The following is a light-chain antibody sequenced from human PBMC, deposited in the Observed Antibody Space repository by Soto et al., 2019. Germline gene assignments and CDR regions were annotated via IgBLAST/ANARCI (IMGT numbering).Light chain of an antibody. J-gene: IGKJ1*01. V-gene: IGKV3D-15*01. CDR1: QSVSSD. Sequence: EVVMTQSPATLSVYPGERVTLXXRASQSVSSDLAWYQQKPGQAPWXLIYGASSRATGIPDRFSGSGSGTDFTLTISSLQPDDFATYYCQQYNSHWTFGQGTKVDIK. CDR2: GAS. CDR3: QQYNSHWT.